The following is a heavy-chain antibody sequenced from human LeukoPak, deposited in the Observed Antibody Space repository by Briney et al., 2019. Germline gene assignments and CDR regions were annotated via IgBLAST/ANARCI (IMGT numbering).Heavy chain of an antibody. J-gene: IGHJ4*02. CDR2: ISSSGSTI. CDR3: ARESKVLLWFGESDGPDY. CDR1: GFTFSSYA. D-gene: IGHD3-10*01. Sequence: HPGGSLRLSCAASGFTFSSYAMSWIRQAPGKGLEWVSYISSSGSTIYYADSVKGRFTISRDNAKNSLYLQMNSLRAEDTAVYYCARESKVLLWFGESDGPDYWGQGTLVTVSS. V-gene: IGHV3-48*04.